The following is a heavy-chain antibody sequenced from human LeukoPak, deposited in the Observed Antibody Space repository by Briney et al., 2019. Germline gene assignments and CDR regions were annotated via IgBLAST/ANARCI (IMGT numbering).Heavy chain of an antibody. CDR2: SGGDGGST. D-gene: IGHD3-10*01. V-gene: IGHV3-23*01. J-gene: IGHJ4*02. CDR1: GFTFSSYD. Sequence: PGGSLRLSCAASGFTFSSYDMSWVRQAPGKGLEWVSASGGDGGSTHADSVKGRFTISRDNSKNTLFLQMNSLRAEDTAVYYCARGGSRYFHNWGQGTLVTVST. CDR3: ARGGSRYFHN.